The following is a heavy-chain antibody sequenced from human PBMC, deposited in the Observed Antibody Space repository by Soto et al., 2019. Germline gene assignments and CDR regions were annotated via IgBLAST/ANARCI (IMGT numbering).Heavy chain of an antibody. CDR2: IEPSDSYT. J-gene: IGHJ4*02. CDR3: ARMYSCSSGAYY. D-gene: IGHD6-6*01. CDR1: GYSVTSYL. Sequence: GESLKTHCNGPGYSVTSYLISWVRQMPGKGLEWMGRIEPSDSYTNYSPSFQGHVTISADKSISTAYLKWSSLKASDRGMYYCARMYSCSSGAYYWGQGTLVTVSS. V-gene: IGHV5-10-1*01.